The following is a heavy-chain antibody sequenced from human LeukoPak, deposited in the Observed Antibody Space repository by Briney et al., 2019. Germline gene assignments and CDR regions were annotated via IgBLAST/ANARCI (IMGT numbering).Heavy chain of an antibody. Sequence: KTSETLSLTCTVSGASISSSPYYWGWIRQPPGKGLEWIGSIYYSGSTYYNPSLKSRVTISVDTSKNQFSLKLSSVTAADTAVYYCARRGAGSGWYYFDYWGQGTLVTVSS. CDR3: ARRGAGSGWYYFDY. D-gene: IGHD6-19*01. CDR1: GASISSSPYY. V-gene: IGHV4-39*01. J-gene: IGHJ4*02. CDR2: IYYSGST.